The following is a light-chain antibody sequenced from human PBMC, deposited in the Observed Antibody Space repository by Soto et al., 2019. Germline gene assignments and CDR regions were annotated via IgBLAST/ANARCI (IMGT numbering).Light chain of an antibody. CDR1: QSISSS. CDR3: QQSFNLPRT. CDR2: AAS. J-gene: IGKJ1*01. V-gene: IGKV1-39*01. Sequence: DIQMTQSPSSLSASVGETITITCRASQSISSSLNWFQHSPGQPPKLLLFAASNLHAGVPPRFSGSGSGTSFSLTIRSLQPEEFATYYCQQSFNLPRTVGPGTKVDIK.